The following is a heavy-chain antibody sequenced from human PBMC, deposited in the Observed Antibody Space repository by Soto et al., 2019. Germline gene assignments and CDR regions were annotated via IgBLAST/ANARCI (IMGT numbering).Heavy chain of an antibody. D-gene: IGHD2-15*01. J-gene: IGHJ3*02. CDR1: GYTFTSYD. V-gene: IGHV1-8*01. Sequence: QVQLVQSGAEVKKPGASVKVSCKASGYTFTSYDINWVRQATGQGREWMGRMNPNSANTGYAQKFQGRVTMTRNTSMSTAYMELSSLTSENTAVYYCARERTRIGFDIWGQGTMVTVSS. CDR3: ARERTRIGFDI. CDR2: MNPNSANT.